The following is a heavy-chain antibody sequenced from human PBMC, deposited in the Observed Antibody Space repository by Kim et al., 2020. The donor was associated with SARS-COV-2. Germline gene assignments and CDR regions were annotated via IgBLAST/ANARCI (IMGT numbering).Heavy chain of an antibody. CDR3: AREAKVGATLFLDWFDP. J-gene: IGHJ5*02. V-gene: IGHV3-30*01. Sequence: VKGRFTSSRDNSKNTLYLQMNSLRAEDTAVYYCAREAKVGATLFLDWFDPWGQGTLVTVSS. D-gene: IGHD1-26*01.